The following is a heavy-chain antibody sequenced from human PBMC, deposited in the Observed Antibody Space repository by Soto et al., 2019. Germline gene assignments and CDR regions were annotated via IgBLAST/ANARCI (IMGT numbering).Heavy chain of an antibody. Sequence: GESLKISCKGSGYSFTSYWIGWVRQMPGKGLEWMGIIYPGDSDTRYSPSFQGQVTISADKSINTAYLQWSSLKASDTAMYYCARAWRFGDYYYYGMDVWGQGTTVTVSS. CDR2: IYPGDSDT. V-gene: IGHV5-51*01. CDR3: ARAWRFGDYYYYGMDV. CDR1: GYSFTSYW. J-gene: IGHJ6*02. D-gene: IGHD3-10*01.